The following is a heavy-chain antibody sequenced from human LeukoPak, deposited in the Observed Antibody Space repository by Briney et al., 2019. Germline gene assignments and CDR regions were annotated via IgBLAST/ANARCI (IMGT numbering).Heavy chain of an antibody. J-gene: IGHJ6*03. CDR2: IYPGDSDT. CDR3: ARHRFGESPYYYYYMDV. V-gene: IGHV5-51*01. CDR1: GYSFTSYW. D-gene: IGHD3-10*01. Sequence: GESLKISCKGSGYSFTSYWIGWVRQMPGEGLEWMGIIYPGDSDTRYSPSFQGQVTISADKSISTAYLQWSSLKASDTAMYYCARHRFGESPYYYYYMDVWGKGTTVTVSS.